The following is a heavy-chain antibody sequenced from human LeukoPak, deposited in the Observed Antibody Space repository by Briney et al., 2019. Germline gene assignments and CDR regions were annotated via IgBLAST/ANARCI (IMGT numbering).Heavy chain of an antibody. CDR3: ARDHRIVGASDY. Sequence: GGSLRLSCAASEFTFSSYSMNWVRQAPGKGLEWVSSISSSSSYIYYADSVKGRFTISRDNAKNSLYLQMNSLRAEDTAVYYCARDHRIVGASDYWGQGTLVTVSS. J-gene: IGHJ4*02. V-gene: IGHV3-21*01. D-gene: IGHD1-26*01. CDR1: EFTFSSYS. CDR2: ISSSSSYI.